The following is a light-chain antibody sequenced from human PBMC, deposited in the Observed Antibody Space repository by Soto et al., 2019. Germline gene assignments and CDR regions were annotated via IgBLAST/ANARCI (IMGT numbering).Light chain of an antibody. CDR3: QQYNNWPPEIT. V-gene: IGKV3-15*01. Sequence: EIVLTQSPATLSLSPGERATLSCRASQSVSSNLAWYQQNPGRAPRLLIYGASTRVTGIPARFSGSGSGTEFTLTISSLQSEDFAVYYCQQYNNWPPEITFGGGTKVDI. J-gene: IGKJ4*01. CDR2: GAS. CDR1: QSVSSN.